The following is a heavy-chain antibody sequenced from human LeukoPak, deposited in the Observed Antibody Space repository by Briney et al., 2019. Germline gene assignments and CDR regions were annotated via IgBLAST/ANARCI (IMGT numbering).Heavy chain of an antibody. J-gene: IGHJ4*02. CDR1: GFTFSSYG. D-gene: IGHD6-19*01. Sequence: TGGSLRLSCAASGFTFSSYGMHWVRQAPGKGLEWVAVIWYDGSNKYYADSVKGRFTISRDNSKNTLYLQMNSLRAEDTAVYYCARAGDSSCRQGWFDYWGQGTLVTVSS. CDR2: IWYDGSNK. V-gene: IGHV3-33*01. CDR3: ARAGDSSCRQGWFDY.